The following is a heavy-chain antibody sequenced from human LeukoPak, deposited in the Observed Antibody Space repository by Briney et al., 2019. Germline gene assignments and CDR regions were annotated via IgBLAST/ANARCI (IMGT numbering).Heavy chain of an antibody. CDR1: GFTFSSFT. V-gene: IGHV3-21*01. Sequence: PGGSLRLSCAASGFTFSSFTMNWVRQAPGKGLEWVSSISSSSRYIYYADSVKGRFTISRDNAKNSLYLQMNSLTVEDTAVYYCARENFGSGGSHFDFWGHGTLVTVSS. D-gene: IGHD3-10*01. CDR3: ARENFGSGGSHFDF. CDR2: ISSSSRYI. J-gene: IGHJ4*01.